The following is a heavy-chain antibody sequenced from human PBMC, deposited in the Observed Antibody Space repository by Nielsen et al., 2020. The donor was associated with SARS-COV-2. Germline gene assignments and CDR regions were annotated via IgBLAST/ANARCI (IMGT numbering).Heavy chain of an antibody. D-gene: IGHD7-27*01. CDR2: IYTDGST. CDR3: ARDNWGRMDV. CDR1: GFTISSSF. Sequence: GGSLRLSCGASGFTISSSFMSWVRQAAGKGLDWVSVIYTDGSTSHADSVKGRFTISRDNSKNTLYLQMNSLRAEDTAVYYRARDNWGRMDVWGQGTTVTVSS. V-gene: IGHV3-66*01. J-gene: IGHJ6*02.